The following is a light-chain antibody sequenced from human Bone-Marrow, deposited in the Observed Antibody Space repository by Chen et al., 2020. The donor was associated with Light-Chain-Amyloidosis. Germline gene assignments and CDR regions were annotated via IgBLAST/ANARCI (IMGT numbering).Light chain of an antibody. CDR2: DDS. CDR3: QVWDRSSDRPV. V-gene: IGLV3-21*02. Sequence: SYVLTQPSSVSVAPGPTATTACGGNNIGSTRVHWYQQTPGQAPLLVVYDDSDRPSGIPERLAGSNSGNTATLTISRVEAGDEADYYCQVWDRSSDRPVFGGGTKLTVL. J-gene: IGLJ3*02. CDR1: NIGSTR.